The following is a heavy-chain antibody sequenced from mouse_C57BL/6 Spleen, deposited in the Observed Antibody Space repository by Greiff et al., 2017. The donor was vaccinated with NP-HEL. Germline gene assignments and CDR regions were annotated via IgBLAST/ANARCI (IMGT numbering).Heavy chain of an antibody. D-gene: IGHD2-4*01. Sequence: VQLQQSGPELVKPGASVKMSCKASGYTFTDYNMHWVKQSHGKSLEWIGYINPNNGGTSYNQKFKGKATLTVNKSSSTAYMELRSLTSEDSAVYYCARDYYDYDAWFAYWGQGTLVTVSA. CDR2: INPNNGGT. V-gene: IGHV1-22*01. J-gene: IGHJ3*01. CDR3: ARDYYDYDAWFAY. CDR1: GYTFTDYN.